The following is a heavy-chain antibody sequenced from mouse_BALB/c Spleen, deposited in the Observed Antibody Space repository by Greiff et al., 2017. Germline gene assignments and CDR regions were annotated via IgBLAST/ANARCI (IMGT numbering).Heavy chain of an antibody. CDR1: GYTFTSYW. J-gene: IGHJ3*01. D-gene: IGHD2-1*01. CDR3: ARKQGGNYPFAY. V-gene: IGHV1S22*01. CDR2: IYPGSGST. Sequence: LQQPGSELVRPGASVKLSCKASGYTFTSYWMHWVKQRPGQGLEWIGNIYPGSGSTNYNEKFKGKATLTADTSSSTAYMQLSSLTSEDSAIYYCARKQGGNYPFAYWGQGTLVTVSA.